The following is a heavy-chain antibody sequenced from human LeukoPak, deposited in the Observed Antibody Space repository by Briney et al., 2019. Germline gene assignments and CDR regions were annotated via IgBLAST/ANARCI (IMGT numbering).Heavy chain of an antibody. CDR1: GYTFTDCY. Sequence: GASVKVSRKASGYTFTDCYIHWVRQAPGQGLEWMGWINPNSGGTNYAQKFQGRVTMNRDTSSSTAYMELSGLRSDDTAVFYCARVSSNWDTYFHYWGQGALFTVSS. D-gene: IGHD7-27*01. CDR2: INPNSGGT. V-gene: IGHV1-2*02. CDR3: ARVSSNWDTYFHY. J-gene: IGHJ4*02.